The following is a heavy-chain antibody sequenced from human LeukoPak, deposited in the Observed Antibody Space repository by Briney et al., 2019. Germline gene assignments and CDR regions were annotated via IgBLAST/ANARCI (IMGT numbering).Heavy chain of an antibody. CDR1: GGSISMYY. V-gene: IGHV4-4*09. Sequence: PSETLSLTCTLSGGSISMYYWSWIRHPPGKGLEWVGYIYSSGTTKYNPSLKSRATISLDTSKSQFSLRLSSVSAADTAVYYCATRVPGRQLREYVAYYFDHWGHGTPVTVSS. J-gene: IGHJ4*03. CDR3: ATRVPGRQLREYVAYYFDH. D-gene: IGHD6-6*01. CDR2: IYSSGTT.